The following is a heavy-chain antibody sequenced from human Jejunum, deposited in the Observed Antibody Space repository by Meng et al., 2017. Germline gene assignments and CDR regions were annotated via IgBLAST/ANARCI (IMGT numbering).Heavy chain of an antibody. Sequence: VLVVASGGVLVQPGGSLRLSCAASGFTFSSYWIHLVRQAPGKGLEWVSQINVDAGTITYADSVKGRFTISRDNAKNTLYLQMNSLRVEDTAVYFCARVQKGYCDYSGQGTLVTVSS. CDR3: ARVQKGYCDY. CDR2: INVDAGTI. D-gene: IGHD4-11*01. J-gene: IGHJ4*02. V-gene: IGHV3-74*01. CDR1: GFTFSSYW.